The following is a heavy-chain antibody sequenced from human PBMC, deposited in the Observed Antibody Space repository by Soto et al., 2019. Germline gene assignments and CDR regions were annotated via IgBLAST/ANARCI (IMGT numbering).Heavy chain of an antibody. CDR1: GFAVRHNY. CDR2: IYSGGDT. CDR3: ARKPDDIPSGGDV. J-gene: IGHJ6*04. Sequence: EVQLVESGGGLVQPGGSLRLSCTASGFAVRHNYMTWVRQAPGKGLEWVSLIYSGGDTAYADSVKGRFTISRHTSQNTLYLQMNSLRAADTAVYYCARKPDDIPSGGDVWGNGTAVTVSS. D-gene: IGHD3-10*01. V-gene: IGHV3-53*04.